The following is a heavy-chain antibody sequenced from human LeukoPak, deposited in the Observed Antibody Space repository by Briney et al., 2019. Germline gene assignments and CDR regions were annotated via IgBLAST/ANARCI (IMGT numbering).Heavy chain of an antibody. D-gene: IGHD5-18*01. CDR1: GFTFSSYA. J-gene: IGHJ4*02. CDR3: ARDGNSYGRTPSFDY. Sequence: GRSLRLSCAASGFTFSSYAMHWVRQAPGKGLEWVAVISYDGSNKYYADSVKGRFTISRDNSKNTLYLQMNSLRAEDTAVYYCARDGNSYGRTPSFDYWGQGTLVTVSS. V-gene: IGHV3-30*04. CDR2: ISYDGSNK.